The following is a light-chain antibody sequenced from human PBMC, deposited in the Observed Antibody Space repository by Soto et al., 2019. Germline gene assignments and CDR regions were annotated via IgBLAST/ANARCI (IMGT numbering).Light chain of an antibody. CDR2: LNSDGSH. CDR3: QTWGTGILV. Sequence: QSVLTQSPSASASLGASGKLTCTLSSGHSSYAIAWHQQQPEKGPRYLMKLNSDGSHSKGDGIPDRFSGSSSGAERYLTISSLQSEDEADYYCQTWGTGILVFGGGTKLTVL. CDR1: SGHSSYA. V-gene: IGLV4-69*01. J-gene: IGLJ2*01.